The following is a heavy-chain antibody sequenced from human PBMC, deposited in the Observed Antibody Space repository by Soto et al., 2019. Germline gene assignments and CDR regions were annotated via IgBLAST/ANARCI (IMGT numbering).Heavy chain of an antibody. V-gene: IGHV4-59*01. CDR1: GGSISSYY. CDR2: IYYSGST. CDR3: VRAETSVICSSTSCYNFWFDP. Sequence: SETLSLTCTVSGGSISSYYWSWIRQPPGKGLEWIGYIYYSGSTNYNPSLKSRVTISVDTSKNQFSLKLSSVTAADTAVYYCVRAETSVICSSTSCYNFWFDPWGQGTLVTVSS. J-gene: IGHJ5*02. D-gene: IGHD2-2*02.